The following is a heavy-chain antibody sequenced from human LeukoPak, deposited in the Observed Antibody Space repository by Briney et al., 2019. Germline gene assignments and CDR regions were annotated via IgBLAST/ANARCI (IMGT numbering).Heavy chain of an antibody. Sequence: SETLSLTCTVSGGSVSSGSYYWSWIRQPPGKGLEWIGYVYYSGSTNHNTSLRSRVTISVDTSKNQFSLKLSSVTAADTAVYYCATVDSGYDPYYYYGMDVWGQGTTVTVSS. CDR3: ATVDSGYDPYYYYGMDV. CDR1: GGSVSSGSYY. V-gene: IGHV4-61*01. J-gene: IGHJ6*02. D-gene: IGHD5-12*01. CDR2: VYYSGST.